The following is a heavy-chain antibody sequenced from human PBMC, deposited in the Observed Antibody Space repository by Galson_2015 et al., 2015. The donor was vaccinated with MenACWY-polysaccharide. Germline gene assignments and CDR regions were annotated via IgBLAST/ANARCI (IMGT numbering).Heavy chain of an antibody. CDR2: IWYDGSEY. V-gene: IGHV3-33*01. J-gene: IGHJ6*04. Sequence: SLRLSCAASGYRFSSYGIHWVRQAPGGGLGWAAVIWYDGSEYYYGDSVEGRFTISRDNSKNMAYLQMNSLRAEDTALYYCARLQSKYLDVWGKGTTVTVSS. CDR3: ARLQSKYLDV. CDR1: GYRFSSYG. D-gene: IGHD4-11*01.